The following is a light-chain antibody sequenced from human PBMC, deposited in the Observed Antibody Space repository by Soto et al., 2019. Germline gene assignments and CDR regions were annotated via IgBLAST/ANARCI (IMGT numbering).Light chain of an antibody. Sequence: DIQMTQSPSSLSASVGDRVTLTCRASQTISTYLNWYQQRPGRAPKLLIYGASSLQSGVPSRFSGSGSGTHFTLTLSSLQPEDFATYYCQQSYSTPTWTFGQGTKVEIK. V-gene: IGKV1-39*01. J-gene: IGKJ1*01. CDR2: GAS. CDR1: QTISTY. CDR3: QQSYSTPTWT.